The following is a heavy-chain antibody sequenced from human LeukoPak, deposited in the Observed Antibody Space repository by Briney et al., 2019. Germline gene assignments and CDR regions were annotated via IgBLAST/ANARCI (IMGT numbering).Heavy chain of an antibody. CDR1: GFTFRNYL. V-gene: IGHV3-21*01. CDR2: IRSSSSYI. CDR3: ARDYYYDSTSGGNDY. J-gene: IGHJ4*02. Sequence: GGSLRLSCAASGFTFRNYLMYWVRQAPGKGLEWVSSIRSSSSYIYYADSVKGRFTISRDNAKNSLYLQMNSLRAEDTAVYYCARDYYYDSTSGGNDYWGQGTLVTVSS. D-gene: IGHD3-22*01.